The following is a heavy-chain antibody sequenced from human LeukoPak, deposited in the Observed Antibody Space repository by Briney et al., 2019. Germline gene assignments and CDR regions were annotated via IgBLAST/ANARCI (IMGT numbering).Heavy chain of an antibody. CDR1: GDSVSSDTSY. Sequence: SETLSLTCTVSGDSVSSDTSYWSWIRPPPGKGLEWIGYIDYSGRTDYNPSLKRRVSISLGTSKNQLSLNLNSVTAADTAVYYCVRGYRNNWRFDYWGQGTLVTVSS. D-gene: IGHD6-13*01. CDR2: IDYSGRT. V-gene: IGHV4-61*01. J-gene: IGHJ4*02. CDR3: VRGYRNNWRFDY.